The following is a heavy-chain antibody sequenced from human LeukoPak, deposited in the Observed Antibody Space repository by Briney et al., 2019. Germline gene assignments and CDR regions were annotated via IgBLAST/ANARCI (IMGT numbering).Heavy chain of an antibody. CDR2: FDPEDGET. V-gene: IGHV1-24*01. Sequence: ASVKVSCKVSGYTLTELSMHWVRQAPGKGLEWMGGFDPEDGETIYAQKFQGRVTMTEDTSTDTAYMELSSLRSEDTAVYYCATPSSYYGSGSRAFDIWGQGTMVTVSS. J-gene: IGHJ3*02. CDR1: GYTLTELS. CDR3: ATPSSYYGSGSRAFDI. D-gene: IGHD3-10*01.